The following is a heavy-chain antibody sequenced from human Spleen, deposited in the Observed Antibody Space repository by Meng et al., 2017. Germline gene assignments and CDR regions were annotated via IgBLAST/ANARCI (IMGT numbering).Heavy chain of an antibody. Sequence: SETLSLTCTVSGGSISNYYWSWIRQTAGKGLEWIGRFYTSGSSNYNPSLTSRVTMSLDTSKNQFSLKLNSVSAADTAVYYCAREIITMVRGVFIPDAFDIWGQGTVVTVSS. CDR2: FYTSGSS. J-gene: IGHJ3*02. D-gene: IGHD3-10*01. CDR1: GGSISNYY. V-gene: IGHV4-4*07. CDR3: AREIITMVRGVFIPDAFDI.